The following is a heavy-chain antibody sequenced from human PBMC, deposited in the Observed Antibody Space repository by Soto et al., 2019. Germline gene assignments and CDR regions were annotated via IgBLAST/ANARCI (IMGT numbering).Heavy chain of an antibody. CDR1: GAPVFSNS. J-gene: IGHJ4*02. CDR2: IYHSGST. CDR3: VTEGEYGDVEN. V-gene: IGHV4-59*02. Sequence: QVQLQESGPGLVKPAETLSLACSVSGAPVFSNSWSWIRQPPGKGLEWLGYIYHSGSTRYNPSLHSRLTISADTSKDQFFLNLTSATAADTAVYFCVTEGEYGDVENWGQGILVTVSS. D-gene: IGHD4-17*01.